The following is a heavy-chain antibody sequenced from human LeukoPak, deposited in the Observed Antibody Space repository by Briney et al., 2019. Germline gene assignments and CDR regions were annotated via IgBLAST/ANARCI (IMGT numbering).Heavy chain of an antibody. J-gene: IGHJ4*02. CDR1: GGSISSSSYY. V-gene: IGHV4-39*07. D-gene: IGHD3-3*01. Sequence: SETLSLTCTVSGGSISSSSYYWGWIRQPPGKGLEWIGSIYYSRSTYYNPSLKSRVTISVDTSKNQFSLKLSSVTAADTAVYYCARITIFGVVWDYWGQGTLVTVSS. CDR3: ARITIFGVVWDY. CDR2: IYYSRST.